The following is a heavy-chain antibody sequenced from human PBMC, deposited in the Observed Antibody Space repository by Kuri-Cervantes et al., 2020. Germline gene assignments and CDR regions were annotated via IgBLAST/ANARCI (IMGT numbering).Heavy chain of an antibody. J-gene: IGHJ2*01. D-gene: IGHD3-10*01. CDR3: AKVNGSGSYLYWYFDL. V-gene: IGHV3-74*01. Sequence: GESLKISCAAFSSYWMHWVRQAPGKGLVWVSRINSDGSSTSYADSVKGRFTISRDNAKNSLYLQMNSLRAEDTALYYCAKVNGSGSYLYWYFDLWGRGTLVTVSS. CDR2: INSDGSST. CDR1: SSYW.